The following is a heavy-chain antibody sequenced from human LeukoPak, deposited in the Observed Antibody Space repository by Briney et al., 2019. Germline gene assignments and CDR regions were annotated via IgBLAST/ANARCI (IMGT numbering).Heavy chain of an antibody. J-gene: IGHJ4*02. CDR2: ISGSGGST. D-gene: IGHD3-10*01. CDR1: GFTFSSYA. CDR3: AKTPSCYGSGSYPSDY. Sequence: GGSLRLSCAASGFTFSSYAMSWVRQAPGKGLEWVSAISGSGGSTYYADSVKGRFTISRDNSKNTLYLQMNSLRAEDTAVYYCAKTPSCYGSGSYPSDYWGQGTLVTVSS. V-gene: IGHV3-23*01.